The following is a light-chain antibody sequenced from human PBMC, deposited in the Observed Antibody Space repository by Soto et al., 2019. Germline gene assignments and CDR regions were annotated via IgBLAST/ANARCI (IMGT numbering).Light chain of an antibody. CDR2: DAS. CDR1: QSVNSY. V-gene: IGKV3-11*01. J-gene: IGKJ4*01. Sequence: EIVLTQSPATLSLSPGERATLSCRASQSVNSYLAWYQQRPGQAPRLLIYDASNGATGIPARFSGSGSGTDVTLTISSLEPEDFAVYYCQQSSDWPLTFGGGTKVEIK. CDR3: QQSSDWPLT.